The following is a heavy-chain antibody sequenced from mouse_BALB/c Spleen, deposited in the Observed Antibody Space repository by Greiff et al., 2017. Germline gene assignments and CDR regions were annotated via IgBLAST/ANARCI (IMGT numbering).Heavy chain of an antibody. CDR1: GYTFTSYV. CDR3: ASYGSSPYYDMDV. J-gene: IGHJ4*01. Sequence: EVQLQQSGPELVRSGASVKMSCKASGYTFTSYVMHWVKQKPGQGLEWIGYINPYNDGTEYNEKFKGKATLTSDTSSSTAYLQLSSLTSEDAAVYYCASYGSSPYYDMDVWGEGTSVTVSS. V-gene: IGHV1-14*01. D-gene: IGHD1-1*01. CDR2: INPYNDGT.